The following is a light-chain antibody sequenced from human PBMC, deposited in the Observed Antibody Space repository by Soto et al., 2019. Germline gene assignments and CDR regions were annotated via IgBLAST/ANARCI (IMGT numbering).Light chain of an antibody. Sequence: DTQMTQSPSSVSAAVGDTVTITCRPSQGISVWLAWYQLRPGQAPKLLIYATSRVHGVPSRFAGRGSETDFTLTINNLQPEDSAIYYCQQGNSFPWTFGGGTKVEVK. CDR1: QGISVW. CDR2: ATS. CDR3: QQGNSFPWT. J-gene: IGKJ1*01. V-gene: IGKV1-12*01.